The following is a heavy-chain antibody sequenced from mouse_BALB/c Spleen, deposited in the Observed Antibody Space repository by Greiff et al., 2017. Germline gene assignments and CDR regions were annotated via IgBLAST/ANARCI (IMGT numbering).Heavy chain of an antibody. CDR2: ISYSGST. CDR1: GYSITSDYA. CDR3: ARSDLLWDDY. Sequence: DVKLQESGPGLVKPSQSLSLTCTVTGYSITSDYAWNWIRQFPGNKLEWMGYISYSGSTSYNPSLKSRISITRDTSKNQFFLQLNSVTTEDTATYYCARSDLLWDDYWGQGTSVTVSS. V-gene: IGHV3-2*02. J-gene: IGHJ4*01. D-gene: IGHD2-1*01.